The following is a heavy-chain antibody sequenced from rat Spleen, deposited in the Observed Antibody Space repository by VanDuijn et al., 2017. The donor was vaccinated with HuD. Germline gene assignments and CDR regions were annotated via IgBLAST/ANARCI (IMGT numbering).Heavy chain of an antibody. V-gene: IGHV5S13*01. D-gene: IGHD1-2*01. CDR3: ATAKIATSTGGFDF. CDR2: INVAGDTT. CDR1: KFTFRNDA. J-gene: IGHJ1*01. Sequence: EVQLVESGGGLVQPGRSLKLSCAASKFTFRNDAMAWVRQAPTKGLEWVASINVAGDTTYYRDSVKGRFTFSRDNARNTLYLQMDSLRSEDTATYFCATAKIATSTGGFDFWGPGTMVTVSS.